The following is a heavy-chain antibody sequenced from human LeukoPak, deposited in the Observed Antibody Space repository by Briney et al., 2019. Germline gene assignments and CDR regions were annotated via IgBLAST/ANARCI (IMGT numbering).Heavy chain of an antibody. CDR2: IIPIFGTA. CDR3: ATDGGRGGDYSTDPSLGPFDY. CDR1: GGTFSSYA. J-gene: IGHJ4*02. D-gene: IGHD4-17*01. V-gene: IGHV1-69*13. Sequence: SVKVSYKASGGTFSSYAISWVRQAPGQGLEWMGGIIPIFGTANYAQKFQGRVTITADESTSTAYMELSSLRSEDTAVYYCATDGGRGGDYSTDPSLGPFDYWGQGTLVTVSS.